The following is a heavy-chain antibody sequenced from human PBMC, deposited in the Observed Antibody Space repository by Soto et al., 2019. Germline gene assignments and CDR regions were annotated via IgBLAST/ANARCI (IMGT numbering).Heavy chain of an antibody. CDR2: IYYRGST. CDR1: GGSISSYY. V-gene: IGHV4-59*01. J-gene: IGHJ2*01. Sequence: QVQLQESGPGLVKPSETLSLTCTVSGGSISSYYWSWIRQPPGKGLEWIGYIYYRGSTNYNPCLKGRVTISVATTKNQFSLKLSSVTAADTAMYYCARFNWYFDLWGRGTLVAVSS. CDR3: ARFNWYFDL.